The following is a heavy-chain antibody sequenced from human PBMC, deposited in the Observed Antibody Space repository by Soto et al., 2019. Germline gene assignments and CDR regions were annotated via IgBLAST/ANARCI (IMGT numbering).Heavy chain of an antibody. CDR3: ARLHDYCFDY. Sequence: PSETLSLTCTVSGGSISTYYWSWIRQPPGKGLEWIGYSYYSGSTNNNPSLKSRVTISVDTSKNQFSLNLSSVTAADTAVYYCARLHDYCFDYWGQGTLVTVSS. CDR1: GGSISTYY. CDR2: SYYSGST. D-gene: IGHD2-21*02. J-gene: IGHJ4*02. V-gene: IGHV4-59*01.